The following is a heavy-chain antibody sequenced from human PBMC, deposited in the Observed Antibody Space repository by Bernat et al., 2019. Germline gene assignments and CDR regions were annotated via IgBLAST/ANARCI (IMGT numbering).Heavy chain of an antibody. D-gene: IGHD1-1*01. J-gene: IGHJ3*02. V-gene: IGHV3-21*01. Sequence: EVQLVESGGGLVKPGGSLRLSCAASGFTFSIYRMNWVRQAPGKGLEWVSCISGSSSSIYYADSVKGRFTISRDNANKLLYMEMNSLKAEDTAVYYCARPFANNWYDAFDIWGQGTLVTVSS. CDR3: ARPFANNWYDAFDI. CDR2: ISGSSSSI. CDR1: GFTFSIYR.